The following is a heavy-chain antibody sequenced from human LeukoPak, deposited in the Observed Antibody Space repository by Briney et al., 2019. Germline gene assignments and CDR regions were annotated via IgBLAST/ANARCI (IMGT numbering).Heavy chain of an antibody. V-gene: IGHV5-51*01. Sequence: GESLKISCKGSGYSFTSYWIGWVRQMPGKGLEWMGIIYPGDSDTRYSPSFQGQVTISADKSISTAYLQWSSLKASDTAMYYCARQPSSGSYYYYYYGMDVWGQGTTVTVSS. CDR2: IYPGDSDT. J-gene: IGHJ6*02. CDR1: GYSFTSYW. CDR3: ARQPSSGSYYYYYYGMDV. D-gene: IGHD3-10*01.